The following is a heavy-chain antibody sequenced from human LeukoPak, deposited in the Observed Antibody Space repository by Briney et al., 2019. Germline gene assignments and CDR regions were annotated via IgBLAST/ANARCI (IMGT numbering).Heavy chain of an antibody. CDR3: ARRVVGATFDY. CDR1: GYSFTNYW. CDR2: IYPGDSDT. V-gene: IGHV5-51*01. J-gene: IGHJ4*02. D-gene: IGHD1-26*01. Sequence: GESLKISCQASGYSFTNYWIGWVRQMPGKGLEWMAIIYPGDSDTRYSPSFQGQVTISADKSISTAYLQWSSLKASDTAMYYCARRVVGATFDYWGQGTLVTVSS.